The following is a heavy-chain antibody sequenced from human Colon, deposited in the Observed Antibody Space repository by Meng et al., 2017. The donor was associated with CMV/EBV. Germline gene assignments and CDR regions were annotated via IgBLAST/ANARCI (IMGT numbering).Heavy chain of an antibody. CDR1: GFIFNDFA. Sequence: SLKISCAASGFIFNDFAMHWVRQAPGKGLEWVATVNWNSGAIHYAGSVKGRFTISRDNAKNSLSLQMNSLRPEDTALYYCVKAQTTTQSNYFGDWGQGPLVTVSS. D-gene: IGHD1-14*01. CDR3: VKAQTTTQSNYFGD. V-gene: IGHV3-9*01. J-gene: IGHJ4*02. CDR2: VNWNSGAI.